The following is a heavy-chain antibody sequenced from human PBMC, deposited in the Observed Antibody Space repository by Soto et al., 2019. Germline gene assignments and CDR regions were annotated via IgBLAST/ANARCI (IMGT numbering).Heavy chain of an antibody. Sequence: QITLKESGPTLVKPTQTLTLTCTFSGFSLSTTAEGVGWIRQPPGQDLEWLALIYLDDDERYSPSLKSRLTITKDTSKNQVVLTKTNVDPVDTATYYCAHGSCSSADCYPNPYLDYWGQGILVTVSS. V-gene: IGHV2-5*02. CDR3: AHGSCSSADCYPNPYLDY. D-gene: IGHD2-2*01. CDR2: IYLDDDE. CDR1: GFSLSTTAEG. J-gene: IGHJ4*02.